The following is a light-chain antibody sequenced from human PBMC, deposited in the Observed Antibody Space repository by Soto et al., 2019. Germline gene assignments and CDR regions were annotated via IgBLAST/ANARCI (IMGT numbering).Light chain of an antibody. CDR3: SSYTSSSTLEVV. J-gene: IGLJ2*01. CDR2: DVS. Sequence: QSALTQPASVSGSPGQSITISCTGTSSDVGGYNYVSWYQQHPGKAPKLMIYDVSNRPSGVSNRFSGSKSGNTASLTISGLQAEDEADYYCSSYTSSSTLEVVFGGATKVTVL. CDR1: SSDVGGYNY. V-gene: IGLV2-14*01.